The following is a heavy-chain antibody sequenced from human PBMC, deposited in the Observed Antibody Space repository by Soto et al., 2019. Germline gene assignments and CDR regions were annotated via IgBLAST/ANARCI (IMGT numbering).Heavy chain of an antibody. V-gene: IGHV4-59*01. CDR1: GVSISSYY. J-gene: IGHJ5*02. D-gene: IGHD3-22*01. Sequence: SETLSLTCTVSGVSISSYYWILIRQPPGKGLEWIGYIYYSGSTNYNPSLKSRVTISVDTSKNQFSLKLSSVTAADTAVYYCARETYYYDRSGYYYLGDFNPWGQGTLVTVSS. CDR3: ARETYYYDRSGYYYLGDFNP. CDR2: IYYSGST.